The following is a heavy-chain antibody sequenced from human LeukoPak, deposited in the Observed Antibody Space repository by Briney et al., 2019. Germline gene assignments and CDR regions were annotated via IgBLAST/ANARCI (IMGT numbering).Heavy chain of an antibody. V-gene: IGHV1-3*01. CDR2: INAGNGNT. Sequence: ASVKVSCKASGYTFTSYGISWVRQAPGQGLEWMGWINAGNGNTKYSQKFQGRVTITRDTSASTAYMELSSLRSEDTAVYYCARSVYYDSSGRYGMDVWGQGTTVTVSS. CDR1: GYTFTSYG. J-gene: IGHJ6*02. D-gene: IGHD3-22*01. CDR3: ARSVYYDSSGRYGMDV.